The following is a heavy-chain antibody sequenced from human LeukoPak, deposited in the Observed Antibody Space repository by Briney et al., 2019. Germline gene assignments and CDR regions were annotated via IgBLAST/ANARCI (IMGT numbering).Heavy chain of an antibody. CDR3: ATHRGIVVVIGVMAPVGV. V-gene: IGHV3-23*01. D-gene: IGHD2-2*01. J-gene: IGHJ6*02. CDR1: GFTFSSYR. CDR2: IVTSGGST. Sequence: PGGSLRLSCAASGFTFSSYRMNWVRQAPGKGLEWVSAIVTSGGSTYYADSVKGRFTISRDNSKSTLYLQMNSLRAEDTAVYYCATHRGIVVVIGVMAPVGVWGQGTTVTVSS.